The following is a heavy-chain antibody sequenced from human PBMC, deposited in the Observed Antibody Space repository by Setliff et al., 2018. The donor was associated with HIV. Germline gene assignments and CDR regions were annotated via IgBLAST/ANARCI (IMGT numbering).Heavy chain of an antibody. CDR3: AREYSEAAPHFDS. CDR2: ISWSGITT. J-gene: IGHJ5*01. CDR1: GFNFADYG. Sequence: PGESLKISCIVSGFNFADYGMSWVRQVPGKGLEWVAGISWSGITTTYADSVKGRFTIFRDNAKNSLYMQMNTLGAEDTAFYYCAREYSEAAPHFDSWGQGTLVAVSS. D-gene: IGHD6-6*01. V-gene: IGHV3-20*04.